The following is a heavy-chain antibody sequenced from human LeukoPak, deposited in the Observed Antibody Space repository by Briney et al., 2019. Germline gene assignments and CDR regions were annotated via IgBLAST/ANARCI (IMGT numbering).Heavy chain of an antibody. CDR3: AREWFDFDY. D-gene: IGHD3-22*01. V-gene: IGHV3-23*01. Sequence: TGGSLRLSCAASGFTFSNHAMTWVRQAPGKGLGWVSEITGSGSSTYYADSVKGRFTISRDNSKNTLFLQMNSVRAEDTATYYCAREWFDFDYWGQGILVTVSS. J-gene: IGHJ4*02. CDR2: ITGSGSST. CDR1: GFTFSNHA.